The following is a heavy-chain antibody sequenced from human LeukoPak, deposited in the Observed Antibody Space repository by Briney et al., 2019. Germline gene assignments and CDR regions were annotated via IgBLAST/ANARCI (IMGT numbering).Heavy chain of an antibody. CDR2: ISSSGSTI. Sequence: GSLLLYCAASGFPFSSYEMNWVRQAPGKGLEWVSYISSSGSTIYYADSVKGRFTISRDNAKNSLYLQMNSLRAEDTAVYYCARDGVLAFDIWGQGTMGTVSS. D-gene: IGHD3-3*01. CDR1: GFPFSSYE. V-gene: IGHV3-48*03. CDR3: ARDGVLAFDI. J-gene: IGHJ3*02.